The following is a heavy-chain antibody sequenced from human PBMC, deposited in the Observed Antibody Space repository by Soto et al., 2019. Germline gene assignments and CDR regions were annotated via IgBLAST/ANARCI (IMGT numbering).Heavy chain of an antibody. CDR2: TYFRSQWYN. D-gene: IGHD6-6*01. CDR3: ARAKEYSSSSGMDV. CDR1: GGNVSSNRSS. V-gene: IGHV6-1*01. J-gene: IGHJ6*02. Sequence: TPPPPRALSGGNVSSNRSSWNWNRQAPSRGLEWLGRTYFRSQWYNDYAVSVKSRITINPDTSKNHFSLQLNSVTPEDTAVYYCARAKEYSSSSGMDVWGQGTTVTVSS.